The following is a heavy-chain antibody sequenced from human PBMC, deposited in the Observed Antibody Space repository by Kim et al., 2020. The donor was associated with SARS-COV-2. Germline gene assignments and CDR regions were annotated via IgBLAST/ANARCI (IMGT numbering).Heavy chain of an antibody. V-gene: IGHV4-59*01. CDR1: GGSISSYY. D-gene: IGHD3-22*01. CDR3: ARVTAGIHYYDSSGYLGDAFDI. CDR2: IYYSGST. J-gene: IGHJ3*02. Sequence: SETLSLTCTVSGGSISSYYWSWIRQPPGKGLEWIGYIYYSGSTNYNPSLKSRVTISVDTSKNQFSLKLSSVTAADTAVYYCARVTAGIHYYDSSGYLGDAFDIWGQGTMVTVSS.